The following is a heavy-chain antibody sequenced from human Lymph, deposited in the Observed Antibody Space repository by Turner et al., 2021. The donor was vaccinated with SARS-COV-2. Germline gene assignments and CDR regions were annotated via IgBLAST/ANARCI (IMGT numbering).Heavy chain of an antibody. D-gene: IGHD6-6*01. J-gene: IGHJ4*02. CDR1: GGTFSTYT. CDR3: TRGETIAAHYDY. V-gene: IGHV1-69*01. CDR2: IIPIFGTA. Sequence: QVQLVQSGAEVKKPGSSVKVSCKASGGTFSTYTISWVRQAPGQGLEWMGGIIPIFGTANYAQKFQGRVTITADESTSTAYMELSSLRSEDTAVYYCTRGETIAAHYDYWGQGTLVTFSS.